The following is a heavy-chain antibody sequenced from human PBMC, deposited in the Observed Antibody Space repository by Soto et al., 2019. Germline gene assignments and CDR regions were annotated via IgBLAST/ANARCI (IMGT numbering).Heavy chain of an antibody. V-gene: IGHV3-9*01. Sequence: EVQLVESGGGLAQPGRSLRLSCAASGFIFDDYAMHWVRQAPGRGLEWVSGISWNSGSIGYADSVKGRFTISSDNAKKSLYLQMNSLRAEDTALYYCASGRGYDILTGYYPYFDYWGQGTLVTVSS. CDR1: GFIFDDYA. D-gene: IGHD3-9*01. CDR3: ASGRGYDILTGYYPYFDY. J-gene: IGHJ4*02. CDR2: ISWNSGSI.